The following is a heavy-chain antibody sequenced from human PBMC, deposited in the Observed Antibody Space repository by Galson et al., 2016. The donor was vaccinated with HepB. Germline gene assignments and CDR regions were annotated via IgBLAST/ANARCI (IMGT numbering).Heavy chain of an antibody. J-gene: IGHJ4*02. V-gene: IGHV1-69*01. CDR2: IIPLFDTA. Sequence: SCKASGGTFSTYAISWVRQAPGQGLEWMGGIIPLFDTANYAQKFQGRVTITADESTSTAYMDLSSLRSEDTAVYYCARPNGYDYLWGSFRFDYWGQGTLVTVSS. CDR1: GGTFSTYA. CDR3: ARPNGYDYLWGSFRFDY. D-gene: IGHD3-16*02.